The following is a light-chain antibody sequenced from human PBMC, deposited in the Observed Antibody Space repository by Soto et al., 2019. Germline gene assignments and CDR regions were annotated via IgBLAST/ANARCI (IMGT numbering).Light chain of an antibody. V-gene: IGLV1-47*01. Sequence: QAVVTQPPSASGTPGQRVTISCSGSSFNIGSNYVYWYQQLPGTAPKLLIYRNDQRPSGVPDRFSGSKSDTSASLAISGLRSEDEADYYCAAWDDSLSGSVFGGGTQLTVL. CDR3: AAWDDSLSGSV. J-gene: IGLJ3*02. CDR1: SFNIGSNY. CDR2: RND.